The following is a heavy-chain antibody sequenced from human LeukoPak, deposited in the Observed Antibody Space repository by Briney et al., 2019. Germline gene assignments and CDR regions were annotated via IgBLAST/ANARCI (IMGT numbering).Heavy chain of an antibody. CDR3: RTRNWEWLSRPLDY. V-gene: IGHV3-15*05. J-gene: IGHJ1*01. CDR1: GSTFRNAG. Sequence: PGGSLRLSCAVTGSTFRNAGMSWSPQGPGKGSEGVGRIKSSSDGGTTDCVAQGKGRFSISRDDSKTNLHRQVNTAQTEDTAGDYNRTRNWEWLSRPLDYWGQDTRVTV. CDR2: IKSSSDGGTT. D-gene: IGHD3-3*01.